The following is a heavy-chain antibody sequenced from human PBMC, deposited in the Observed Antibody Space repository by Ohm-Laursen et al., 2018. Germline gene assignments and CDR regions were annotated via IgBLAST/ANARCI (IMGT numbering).Heavy chain of an antibody. CDR2: IYYSGTT. D-gene: IGHD3-22*01. CDR1: GAPISTHY. CDR3: ARQTSVVTAFDP. Sequence: SETLSLTCTVSGAPISTHYWSWIRQPPGKGLEWIGYIYYSGTTNYNPSLKSRVTISLNTSKNQFSLKLSSVTAADTAVYYCARQTSVVTAFDPWGQGTLVTVSS. J-gene: IGHJ5*02. V-gene: IGHV4-59*08.